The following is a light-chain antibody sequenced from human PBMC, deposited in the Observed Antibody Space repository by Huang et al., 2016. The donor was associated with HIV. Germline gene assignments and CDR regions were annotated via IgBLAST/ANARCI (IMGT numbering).Light chain of an antibody. Sequence: EIVLTQSPGTLALSPGERASLSCRASQSVSRYVAWYHQKPGQAPRRLIYDSSYRASGIPARFSGSGSGTDFTLTISSLEPEDSGVFYCQQRSNWGGAFGPGTKVEI. J-gene: IGKJ3*01. CDR2: DSS. CDR3: QQRSNWGGA. CDR1: QSVSRY. V-gene: IGKV3-11*01.